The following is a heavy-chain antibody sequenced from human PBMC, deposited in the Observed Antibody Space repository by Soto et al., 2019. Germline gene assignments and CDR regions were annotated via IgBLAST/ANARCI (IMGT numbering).Heavy chain of an antibody. D-gene: IGHD3-22*01. J-gene: IGHJ4*02. CDR2: VYHSGTT. V-gene: IGHV4-59*01. CDR1: GVSITSDY. Sequence: KTSETLSLTCTVSGVSITSDYWNWIRQPPGKGLEWIGYVYHSGTTNYNPSLKSRVTISLGTSRSQLSLRLTSVTAADTAVYYCVRGFYDGGGYSSPFDYWGQGILVTVSS. CDR3: VRGFYDGGGYSSPFDY.